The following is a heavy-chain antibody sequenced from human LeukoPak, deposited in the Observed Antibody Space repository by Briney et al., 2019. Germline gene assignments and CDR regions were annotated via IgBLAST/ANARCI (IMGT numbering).Heavy chain of an antibody. J-gene: IGHJ4*02. CDR3: ARYYSGWYYFDY. Sequence: SVKVSCKASGGTFSSYAISWVRQAPGQGLEWMGGIIPIFGTANYAQKFQGRVTITADESTGTAYMELSSLRSEDTAVYYCARYYSGWYYFDYWGQGTLVTVSS. D-gene: IGHD6-19*01. V-gene: IGHV1-69*13. CDR2: IIPIFGTA. CDR1: GGTFSSYA.